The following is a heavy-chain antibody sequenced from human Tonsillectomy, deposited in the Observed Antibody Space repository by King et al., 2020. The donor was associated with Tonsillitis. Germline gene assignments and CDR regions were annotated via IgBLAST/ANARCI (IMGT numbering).Heavy chain of an antibody. V-gene: IGHV4-28*03. CDR1: GYSISTSHW. CDR2: IYYSGST. CDR3: ARAEKDQLLPNYYYYYYMDV. J-gene: IGHJ6*03. Sequence: VQLQESGPGLVKPPDTLSLTCAVSGYSISTSHWWGWIRHPPGKGVEWIGYIYYSGSTYYNPSLKIRVTMSVDTSKNQFSLKLSSVTAVDTAVYYCARAEKDQLLPNYYYYYYMDVWGKGTTVTVSS. D-gene: IGHD2-2*01.